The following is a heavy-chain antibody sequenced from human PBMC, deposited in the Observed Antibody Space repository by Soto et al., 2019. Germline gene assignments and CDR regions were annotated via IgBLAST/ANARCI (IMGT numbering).Heavy chain of an antibody. Sequence: QAQLVQSGAEVKTPGASVSISCKASGYTFTSNGFAWVRQAPGHGLEWVGWISPYNGRTEYAKNFQGRVTMTRATSRSTAYMELRSLRSDDTAVYYCARDRYNGNCWDAFDIWGQGTMVIVSS. CDR2: ISPYNGRT. D-gene: IGHD2-21*01. CDR1: GYTFTSNG. V-gene: IGHV1-18*01. CDR3: ARDRYNGNCWDAFDI. J-gene: IGHJ3*02.